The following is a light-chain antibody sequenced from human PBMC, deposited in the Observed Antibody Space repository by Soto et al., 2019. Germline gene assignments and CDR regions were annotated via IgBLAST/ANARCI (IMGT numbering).Light chain of an antibody. Sequence: QPVLTQSPSASASLGASVKLTCTLSSGHSSYAITWHQQQPEKGPRYLMKVNSDGRHSKGDGIPDRFSGSSSGAERYLTISSLQSEDEADYYCQTWGTGAPVVFGGGTKLTVL. CDR2: VNSDGRH. CDR1: SGHSSYA. J-gene: IGLJ2*01. V-gene: IGLV4-69*01. CDR3: QTWGTGAPVV.